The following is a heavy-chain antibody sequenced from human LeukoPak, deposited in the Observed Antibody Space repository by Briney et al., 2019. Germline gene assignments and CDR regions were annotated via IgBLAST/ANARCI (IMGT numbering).Heavy chain of an antibody. CDR1: GYTFTSYD. D-gene: IGHD3-3*01. CDR2: MNPNSGNT. CDR3: ARGQYDFWSGPNDY. V-gene: IGHV1-8*03. J-gene: IGHJ4*02. Sequence: ASVKVSCKASGYTFTSYDINWVRQATGQGLEWMGWMNPNSGNTGYAQKFQGRVTITRNTSISTAYMELSSLRSEDTAVYYCARGQYDFWSGPNDYWGQGTLVTVSS.